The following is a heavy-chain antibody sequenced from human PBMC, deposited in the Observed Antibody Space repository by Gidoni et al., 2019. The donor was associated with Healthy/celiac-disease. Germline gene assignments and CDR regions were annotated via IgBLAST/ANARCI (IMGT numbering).Heavy chain of an antibody. J-gene: IGHJ6*02. D-gene: IGHD5-12*01. Sequence: EVQLVESGGGLVKPGGSLRLSCAASGLTFSSYSMNWVRQAPGKGLEWVSSISSSSSYIYYADSVKGRFTISRDNAKNSLYLQMNSLRAEDTAVYYCARDRRGYGMDVWGQGTTVTVSS. CDR1: GLTFSSYS. CDR2: ISSSSSYI. V-gene: IGHV3-21*01. CDR3: ARDRRGYGMDV.